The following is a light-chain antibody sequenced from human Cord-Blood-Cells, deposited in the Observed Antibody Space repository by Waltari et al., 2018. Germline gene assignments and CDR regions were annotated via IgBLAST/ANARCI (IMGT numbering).Light chain of an antibody. CDR3: CSYAGSSTFGVV. V-gene: IGLV2-23*03. CDR1: SSDVGSHNL. J-gene: IGLJ2*01. Sequence: QSALTQPASVSGSPGQSITISCTGTSSDVGSHNLVSWYQQHPGKAPKLMIYEGSKRPSGVSNRFSGSKSGNTASLTISGLQAEDEADYYCCSYAGSSTFGVVFGGGTKLTVL. CDR2: EGS.